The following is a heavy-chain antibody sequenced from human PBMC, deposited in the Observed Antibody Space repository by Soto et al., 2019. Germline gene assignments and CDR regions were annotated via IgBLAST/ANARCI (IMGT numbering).Heavy chain of an antibody. Sequence: GASVTDYLKASGGTFRYYAISWVRQPPGQGLEWMGGIIPIFGTANYAQKFQGRITITTDESASTVYMELSSLRSEDTAVYYCAKDMLLKQGAKGPDYWGQGTLVTVSS. J-gene: IGHJ4*02. D-gene: IGHD2-8*01. CDR3: AKDMLLKQGAKGPDY. CDR1: GGTFRYYA. CDR2: IIPIFGTA. V-gene: IGHV1-69*05.